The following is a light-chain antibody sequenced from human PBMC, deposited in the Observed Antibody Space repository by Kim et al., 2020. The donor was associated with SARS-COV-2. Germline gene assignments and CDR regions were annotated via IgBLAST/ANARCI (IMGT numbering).Light chain of an antibody. Sequence: SYELTQPPSVSVSPGQTAGITCSGDALPKQYAYWYQQKPGQAPVLVIYKDSERPSGIPERFSGSSSGTTVTLTISGVQAEDEADYYCQSADSSGTSWVFG. CDR1: ALPKQY. J-gene: IGLJ3*02. CDR2: KDS. V-gene: IGLV3-25*03. CDR3: QSADSSGTSWV.